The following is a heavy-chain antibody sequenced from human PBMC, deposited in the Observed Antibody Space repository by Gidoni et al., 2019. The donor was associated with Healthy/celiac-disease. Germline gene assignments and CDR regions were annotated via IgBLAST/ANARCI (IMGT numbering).Heavy chain of an antibody. D-gene: IGHD3-10*01. J-gene: IGHJ6*02. V-gene: IGHV5-10-1*03. Sequence: EVQLVQSGAEVKKPGESLRISCKGSGYSFTSYWISWVRQMPGKGLEWMGRIDPSDSYTNYSPSFQGHVTISADKSISTAYLQWSSLKASDTAMYYCARRRVPMVRGDDYGMDVWGQGTTVTVSS. CDR2: IDPSDSYT. CDR1: GYSFTSYW. CDR3: ARRRVPMVRGDDYGMDV.